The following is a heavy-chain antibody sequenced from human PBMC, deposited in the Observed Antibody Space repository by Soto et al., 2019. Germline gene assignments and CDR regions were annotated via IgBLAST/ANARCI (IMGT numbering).Heavy chain of an antibody. V-gene: IGHV1-18*01. CDR3: ARDRRDIVVVPAASMEDDAFDI. J-gene: IGHJ3*02. D-gene: IGHD2-2*01. CDR2: ISAYNGNT. Sequence: ASVKVSCKASGYTFTSYGISWVRQAPGQGLEWMGWISAYNGNTNYAQKPQGRVTMTTDTSTSTAYMELRSLRSDDTAVYYCARDRRDIVVVPAASMEDDAFDIWGQGTMVTVSS. CDR1: GYTFTSYG.